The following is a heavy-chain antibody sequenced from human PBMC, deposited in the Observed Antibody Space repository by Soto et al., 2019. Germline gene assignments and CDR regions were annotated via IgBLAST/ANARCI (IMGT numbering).Heavy chain of an antibody. J-gene: IGHJ6*02. CDR1: GGSISSGGYS. Sequence: SETLSLTCAVSGGSISSGGYSWSWIRQPPGKGLEWIGYIYHSGSTYYNPSLKSRVTISVDRSKNQFSLKLSSVTAADTAVYYWARGGGTMVRGVMRYYYYGMDVWGQGTTVTVSS. CDR2: IYHSGST. D-gene: IGHD3-10*01. V-gene: IGHV4-30-2*01. CDR3: ARGGGTMVRGVMRYYYYGMDV.